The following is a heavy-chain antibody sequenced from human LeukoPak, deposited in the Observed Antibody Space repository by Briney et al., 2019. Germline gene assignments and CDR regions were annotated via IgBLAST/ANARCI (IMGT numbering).Heavy chain of an antibody. CDR3: ARRPLKKYSSSRYYFDY. CDR1: GGSISSLNL. J-gene: IGHJ4*02. V-gene: IGHV4-4*02. Sequence: PSGTLSLTCIVSGGSISSLNLWSWLRQPPGKGLEWIGEMYLGGTTNFNPSLKSRVTILIDKSKNQLSLQLTSVTAADTAVYYCARRPLKKYSSSRYYFDYWGQGTLVTVSS. CDR2: MYLGGTT. D-gene: IGHD6-13*01.